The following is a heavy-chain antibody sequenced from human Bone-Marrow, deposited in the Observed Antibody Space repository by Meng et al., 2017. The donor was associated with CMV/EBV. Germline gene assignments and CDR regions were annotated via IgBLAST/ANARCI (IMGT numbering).Heavy chain of an antibody. Sequence: ASVKVSCKASGYTFTSYDNNWVRQATGQGLEWMGWMNPNSGNTGYAQKFQGRVTMTRNTSISTAYMELSSLRSDDTAVYYCVRDRIRRNGLLGWFHTYTLFDPWGQGTLVTVSS. CDR3: VRDRIRRNGLLGWFHTYTLFDP. CDR1: GYTFTSYD. J-gene: IGHJ5*02. CDR2: MNPNSGNT. V-gene: IGHV1-8*01. D-gene: IGHD3-3*01.